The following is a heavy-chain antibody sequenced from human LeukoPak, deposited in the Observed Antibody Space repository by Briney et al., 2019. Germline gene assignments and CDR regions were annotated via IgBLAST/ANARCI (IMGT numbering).Heavy chain of an antibody. J-gene: IGHJ6*02. V-gene: IGHV3-30-3*01. Sequence: GGSLRLSCAASGFTFSSYAMHWVCQAPGKGLEWVAVISYDGSNKYYADSVKGRFTISRDNSKNTLYLQMNSLRAEDTAVYYCARHGQWLDSYYYYGMDVWGQGTTVTVSS. D-gene: IGHD6-19*01. CDR1: GFTFSSYA. CDR2: ISYDGSNK. CDR3: ARHGQWLDSYYYYGMDV.